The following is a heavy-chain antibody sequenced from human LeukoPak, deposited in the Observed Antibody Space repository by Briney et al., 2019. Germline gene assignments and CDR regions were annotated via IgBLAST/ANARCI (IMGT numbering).Heavy chain of an antibody. J-gene: IGHJ4*02. CDR2: ISGSSSHT. CDR3: GKSGSRDWDYFEY. CDR1: GFTFTRYA. Sequence: PGGSLRLSCVGSGFTFTRYAMSWVRQAPGKGLEWVSGISGSSSHTADADSVRGRFTISRANSKNTLFMQMNSLRAEDTAVYYCGKSGSRDWDYFEYWGQGTLVTASS. V-gene: IGHV3-23*01. D-gene: IGHD6-19*01.